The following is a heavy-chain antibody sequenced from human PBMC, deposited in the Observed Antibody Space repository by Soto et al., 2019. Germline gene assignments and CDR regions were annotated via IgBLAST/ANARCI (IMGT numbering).Heavy chain of an antibody. J-gene: IGHJ3*02. D-gene: IGHD5-12*01. V-gene: IGHV1-58*02. Sequence: QMQLVQSGPEVKKPGTSVKVSCKASGFTFTSSAMQWVRQARGQRPEWIGWIVVGSGNTNYALKFQERVSITRDMSTRTAYMELSSLRSEDTAVYYCAAGVTYDGNFDIWGQGTMVTVSS. CDR1: GFTFTSSA. CDR2: IVVGSGNT. CDR3: AAGVTYDGNFDI.